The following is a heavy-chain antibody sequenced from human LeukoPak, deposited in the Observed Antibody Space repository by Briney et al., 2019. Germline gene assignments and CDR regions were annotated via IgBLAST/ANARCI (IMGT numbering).Heavy chain of an antibody. CDR3: AREGYSSSPPYYYYYMDV. CDR1: GYTFTGYY. J-gene: IGHJ6*03. D-gene: IGHD6-6*01. V-gene: IGHV1-2*02. Sequence: ASVKVSCKASGYTFTGYYMHWVRQAPGQGREWMGWINPNSGGTNYAQKFQGRVTITRDTSISTAYMELSRLRSDDTAEYYCAREGYSSSPPYYYYYMDVWGKGTTVTVSS. CDR2: INPNSGGT.